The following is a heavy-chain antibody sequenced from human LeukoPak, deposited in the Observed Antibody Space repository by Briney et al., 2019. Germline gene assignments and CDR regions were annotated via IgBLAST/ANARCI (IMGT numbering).Heavy chain of an antibody. CDR3: ARGATYYYDSSGYFYPHPPEYFQH. J-gene: IGHJ1*01. V-gene: IGHV1-2*02. Sequence: ASVKVSCKASGYTLTGYYMHWVRQAPGQGLEWMGWINPNSGGTNYAQKFQGRVTMTRDTPISTAYMELSRLRSDDTAVYYCARGATYYYDSSGYFYPHPPEYFQHWGQGTLVTVSS. CDR2: INPNSGGT. CDR1: GYTLTGYY. D-gene: IGHD3-22*01.